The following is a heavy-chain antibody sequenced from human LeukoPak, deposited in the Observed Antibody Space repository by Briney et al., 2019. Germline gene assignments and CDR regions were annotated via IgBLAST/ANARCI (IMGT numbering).Heavy chain of an antibody. CDR2: IYYSGST. Sequence: LQTLSLTCTVSGGSISSGGYYWSWIRQHPGKGLEWIGYIYYSGSTYYNPSLKSRVTISVDTSKNQFSLKLSSVTAADTAVYYCARAKAPPCGGDCYTVISYYYYGMDVWGKGTTVTVSS. D-gene: IGHD2-21*02. CDR1: GGSISSGGYY. V-gene: IGHV4-31*03. J-gene: IGHJ6*04. CDR3: ARAKAPPCGGDCYTVISYYYYGMDV.